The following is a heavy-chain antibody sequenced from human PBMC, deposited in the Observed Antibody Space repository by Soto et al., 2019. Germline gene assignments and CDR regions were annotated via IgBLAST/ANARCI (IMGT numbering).Heavy chain of an antibody. D-gene: IGHD1-7*01. CDR3: ARRYGTTFDY. Sequence: QVQLQESGPGLVKPSETLSLTCTVSGGSISSYYWSWIRQPPGKGLEWIGNIYYSGSTNYNPSLKSRVTIAVDTSKIQFSLKLSSVAAADTAVYYCARRYGTTFDYWGQGTLVTVSS. J-gene: IGHJ4*02. V-gene: IGHV4-59*12. CDR2: IYYSGST. CDR1: GGSISSYY.